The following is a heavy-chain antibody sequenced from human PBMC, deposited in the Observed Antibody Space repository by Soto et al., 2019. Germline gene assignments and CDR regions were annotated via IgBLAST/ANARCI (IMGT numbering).Heavy chain of an antibody. V-gene: IGHV1-69*01. CDR3: ARGRDGSNYYFDY. CDR1: GGTFSDSV. D-gene: IGHD3-10*01. Sequence: QVQLVQSGPEVKKPGSSVKVSCKASGGTFSDSVTSWVRQAPGQGLEWMGGIVPIFGKANLAEKFQDRVTMTADESTSTAYMELSSLRSEDTAVYYCARGRDGSNYYFDYWGQGTLVTVSS. J-gene: IGHJ4*02. CDR2: IVPIFGKA.